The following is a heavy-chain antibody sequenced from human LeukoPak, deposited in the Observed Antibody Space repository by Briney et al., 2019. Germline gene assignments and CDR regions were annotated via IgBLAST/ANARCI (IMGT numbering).Heavy chain of an antibody. CDR1: GFTFSSYD. J-gene: IGHJ4*02. D-gene: IGHD1-26*01. CDR3: AISGGYWAWAH. V-gene: IGHV3-30*02. Sequence: GGSLRLSCAASGFTFSSYDIHWVRQAPGKGLEWVAFIRYDGSNKYYADSVKGRFTISRDNSKNTFYLQMNSLRADDTAVYYCAISGGYWAWAHWGQGTLVTVSS. CDR2: IRYDGSNK.